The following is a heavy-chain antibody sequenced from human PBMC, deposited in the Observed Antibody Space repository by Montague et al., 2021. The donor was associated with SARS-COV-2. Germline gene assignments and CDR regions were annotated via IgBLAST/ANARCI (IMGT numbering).Heavy chain of an antibody. D-gene: IGHD6-13*01. CDR3: ERVGLQQLVRLSGMDV. V-gene: IGHV4-39*07. CDR1: GGSISSSSYN. J-gene: IGHJ6*02. Sequence: SETLSLTCTVSGGSISSSSYNWGWMRQPPGKGLEWIGSICYSGSTYYNPSLKSRVTISVDTYQNQFSLKLIAVTAADTAVYYWERVGLQQLVRLSGMDVRGQGTMVTVSS. CDR2: ICYSGST.